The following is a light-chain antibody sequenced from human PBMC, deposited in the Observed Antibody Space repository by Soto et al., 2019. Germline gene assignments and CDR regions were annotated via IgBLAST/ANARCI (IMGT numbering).Light chain of an antibody. CDR2: EEN. CDR3: CSYAGSSTPYV. CDR1: SSDVGSYNL. V-gene: IGLV2-23*01. Sequence: QSPLAQPASVSGSPGQSITISCTGTSSDVGSYNLVSWYQQYPGKAPKLMIYEENKRPSGVSNRFSASKSGNTASLTISGLQAEDEAEYFCCSYAGSSTPYVFGTGTKVTVL. J-gene: IGLJ1*01.